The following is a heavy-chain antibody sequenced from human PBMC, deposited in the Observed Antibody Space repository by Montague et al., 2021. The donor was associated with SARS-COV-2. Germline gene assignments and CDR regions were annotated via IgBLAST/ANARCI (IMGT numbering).Heavy chain of an antibody. D-gene: IGHD2-15*01. V-gene: IGHV4-34*01. CDR1: GGSFNGYY. Sequence: SETLSLTCAVYGGSFNGYYWNWIRQPPGKGLEWIGEISDIGSTTYNPSLESRLTTSVDRSKNQFSLRLTSMTAADTAVYCCVRERECSGGSCYGPDDDAFDIWGQGTVVTVSS. CDR3: VRERECSGGSCYGPDDDAFDI. CDR2: ISDIGST. J-gene: IGHJ3*02.